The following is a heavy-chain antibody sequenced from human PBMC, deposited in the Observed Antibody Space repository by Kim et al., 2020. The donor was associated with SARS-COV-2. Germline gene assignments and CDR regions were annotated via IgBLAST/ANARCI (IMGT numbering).Heavy chain of an antibody. V-gene: IGHV4-34*01. CDR1: GGSFSGYY. CDR2: INHSGST. CDR3: APVQGYGGYFDY. D-gene: IGHD4-17*01. Sequence: SETLSLTCAVYGGSFSGYYWSWIRQPPGKGLEWIGEINHSGSTNYNPSLKSRVTISVDTSKNQFSLKLSSVTAADTAVYYCAPVQGYGGYFDYWGQGTLVTVSS. J-gene: IGHJ4*02.